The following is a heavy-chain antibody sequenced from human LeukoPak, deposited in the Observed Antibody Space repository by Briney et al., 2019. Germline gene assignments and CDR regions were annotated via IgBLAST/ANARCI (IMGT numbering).Heavy chain of an antibody. Sequence: SETLSLACTVSGGSISSYYWSWIRQPPGKGLEWIGYIYYSGSTNYNPSLKSRVTISVDTSKNQFSLKLSSVTAADTAVYYCARGGDFWSGYYPSGPSSYYYYMDVWGNGTTVTVFS. CDR2: IYYSGST. D-gene: IGHD3-3*01. CDR1: GGSISSYY. J-gene: IGHJ6*03. CDR3: ARGGDFWSGYYPSGPSSYYYYMDV. V-gene: IGHV4-59*01.